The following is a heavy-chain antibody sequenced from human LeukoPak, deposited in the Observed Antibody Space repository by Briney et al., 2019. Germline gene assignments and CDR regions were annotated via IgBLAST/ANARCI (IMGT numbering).Heavy chain of an antibody. CDR1: GYTLTELS. Sequence: ASVKVSCKASGYTLTELSMHWVRQAPGKGLEWMGGFDPEDGETIYAQKFQGRVTMTEDTSTDTAYMELSSLRSEDTAVYYCATGGWRQQPRFDFDYWGQGTLVTVSS. D-gene: IGHD6-13*01. CDR3: ATGGWRQQPRFDFDY. J-gene: IGHJ4*02. V-gene: IGHV1-24*01. CDR2: FDPEDGET.